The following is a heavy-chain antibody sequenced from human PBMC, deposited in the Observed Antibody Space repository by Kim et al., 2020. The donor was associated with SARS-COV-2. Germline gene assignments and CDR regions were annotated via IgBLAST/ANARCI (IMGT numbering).Heavy chain of an antibody. D-gene: IGHD1-26*01. CDR3: ARDAAGSYYFNPYYFDY. V-gene: IGHV3-48*02. CDR2: ISSSGNTI. Sequence: GRSLRLSCSASGFLFNYYSMNWVRQAPGKGLEWISYISSSGNTIYYSDSVKGRFTISRDSAKNSLYLEMDSLRDDDTAVYYCARDAAGSYYFNPYYFDY. CDR1: GFLFNYYS. J-gene: IGHJ4*01.